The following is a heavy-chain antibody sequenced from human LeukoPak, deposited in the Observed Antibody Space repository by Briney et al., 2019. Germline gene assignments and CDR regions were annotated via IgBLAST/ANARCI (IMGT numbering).Heavy chain of an antibody. D-gene: IGHD3-10*01. CDR2: IYYSGST. V-gene: IGHV4-30-4*08. Sequence: PSQTLSLACTVSGGSISSGGYYWSWIRQHPGKGLEWIGYIYYSGSTYYNPSLKSRVTISVDTSKNQFSLKLSSVTAADTAVYYCARGFYGSGSYYTVLWGQGTLVTVSS. CDR1: GGSISSGGYY. J-gene: IGHJ4*02. CDR3: ARGFYGSGSYYTVL.